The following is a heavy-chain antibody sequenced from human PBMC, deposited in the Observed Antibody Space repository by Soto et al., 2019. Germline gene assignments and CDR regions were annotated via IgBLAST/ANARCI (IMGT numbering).Heavy chain of an antibody. CDR2: IYYSGTT. Sequence: SETLSLTCSVSGGSVSHSGYHWGWIRQPPGKGLEWIGSIYYSGTTYYNPSLKSRGTMSVDTSKNQFSLRLNSVTTTDTAAYYCARYDSSGDFDYWGQGTLVTVSS. J-gene: IGHJ4*02. CDR1: GGSVSHSGYH. CDR3: ARYDSSGDFDY. V-gene: IGHV4-39*01. D-gene: IGHD3-22*01.